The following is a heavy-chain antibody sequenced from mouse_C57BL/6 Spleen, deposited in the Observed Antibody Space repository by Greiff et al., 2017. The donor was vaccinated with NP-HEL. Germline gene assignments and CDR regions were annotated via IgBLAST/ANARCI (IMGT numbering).Heavy chain of an antibody. Sequence: EVQLQQSGAELVKPGASVKLSCTASGFNIKDYYMHWVKLRTEQCLAWIGRIDPEDGETKYAPKFQCKATITADTSSNTAYLQLSSLTSEDTAVYYWARGYYYASYYFDYWGQGTTLTVSS. CDR3: ARGYYYASYYFDY. J-gene: IGHJ2*01. CDR2: IDPEDGET. CDR1: GFNIKDYY. V-gene: IGHV14-2*01. D-gene: IGHD1-1*01.